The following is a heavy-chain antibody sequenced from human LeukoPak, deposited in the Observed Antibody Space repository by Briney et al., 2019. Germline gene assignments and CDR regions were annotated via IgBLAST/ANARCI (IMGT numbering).Heavy chain of an antibody. CDR1: GYSINSGFY. D-gene: IGHD3-10*01. J-gene: IGHJ4*02. CDR3: ARFVVRGVRGFDY. Sequence: PSETLSLTCTVSGYSINSGFYWGWIRQPPGKGLEWIGSIYHSGSTYYNPSLKSRVTISVDTSKNQFSLKLSSVTAADTAVYYCARFVVRGVRGFDYWGQGTLVTVSS. CDR2: IYHSGST. V-gene: IGHV4-38-2*02.